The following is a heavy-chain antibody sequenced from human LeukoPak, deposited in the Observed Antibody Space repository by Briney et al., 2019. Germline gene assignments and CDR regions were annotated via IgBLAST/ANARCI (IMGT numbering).Heavy chain of an antibody. Sequence: ASVKVSCKASGYTFTGYYMHWVRQAPGQGLEWMGWINPDSGGTNYAQKFQGRVTMTRDTSISTAYMELSRLRSDDTAVYYCAREGVLRFLEWYPRGAFDIWGQGTMVTVSS. V-gene: IGHV1-2*02. D-gene: IGHD3-3*01. CDR3: AREGVLRFLEWYPRGAFDI. CDR2: INPDSGGT. J-gene: IGHJ3*02. CDR1: GYTFTGYY.